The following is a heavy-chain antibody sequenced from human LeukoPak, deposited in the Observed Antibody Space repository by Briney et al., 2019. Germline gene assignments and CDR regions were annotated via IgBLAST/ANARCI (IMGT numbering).Heavy chain of an antibody. J-gene: IGHJ6*02. D-gene: IGHD5-18*01. CDR3: ARDGRGYSSKFYGMDV. Sequence: SGTLSLTCTVSGYSISSGYYWGWIRQPPGKGLEWIGSIYHSGSTYYNPSLKSRVTISVDTSKNQFSLKLSSVTAADTAVYYCARDGRGYSSKFYGMDVWGQGTTVTVSS. CDR2: IYHSGST. V-gene: IGHV4-38-2*02. CDR1: GYSISSGYY.